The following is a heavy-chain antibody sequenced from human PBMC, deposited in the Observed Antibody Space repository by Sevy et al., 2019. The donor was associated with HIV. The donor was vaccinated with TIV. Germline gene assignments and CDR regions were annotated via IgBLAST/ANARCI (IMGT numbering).Heavy chain of an antibody. J-gene: IGHJ6*02. Sequence: SETLSLTCTVSGDSVSSGNYYWSWIRQPPGKGLEWIGYHFYSASTTYNPSLKSRVTISVDTSKNQFSLKLTSVTAADMAVYYCAGAAPAYYYAMDVWGQGTTVTVSS. D-gene: IGHD2-15*01. CDR3: AGAAPAYYYAMDV. CDR1: GDSVSSGNYY. V-gene: IGHV4-61*01. CDR2: HFYSAST.